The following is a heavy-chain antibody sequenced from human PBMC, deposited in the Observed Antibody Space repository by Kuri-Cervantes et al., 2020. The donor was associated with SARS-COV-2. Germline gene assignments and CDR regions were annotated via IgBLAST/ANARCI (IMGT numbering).Heavy chain of an antibody. D-gene: IGHD1-26*01. J-gene: IGHJ6*03. V-gene: IGHV3-21*01. CDR2: ISSDSSYI. CDR1: GFTFSTYS. Sequence: GESLKISCAASGFTFSTYSMNWVRQAPGKGLEWVSSISSDSSYIHYADSVKGRFTISRDNAKNLLYLQMNSLRGEDTAVYYCARVAGEGPIYYYYMDVWGKGTTVTVSS. CDR3: ARVAGEGPIYYYYMDV.